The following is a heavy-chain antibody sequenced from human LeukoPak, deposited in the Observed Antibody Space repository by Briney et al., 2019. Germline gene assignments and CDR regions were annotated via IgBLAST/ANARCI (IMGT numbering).Heavy chain of an antibody. D-gene: IGHD3-22*01. V-gene: IGHV4-34*01. CDR3: ARGARYYYDSSGYYPFDY. CDR1: GGSFSGYY. Sequence: PSETLSLTCAVYGGSFSGYYWSWIRQPPGKGLEWIGEINHSGSTNYNPSLKSRVTISVDTSKNQFSLKLSSVTAADTAVYYCARGARYYYDSSGYYPFDYWGQGTLVTVSS. CDR2: INHSGST. J-gene: IGHJ4*02.